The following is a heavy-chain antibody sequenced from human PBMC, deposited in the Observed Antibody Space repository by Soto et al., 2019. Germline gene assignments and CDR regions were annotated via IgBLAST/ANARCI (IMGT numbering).Heavy chain of an antibody. CDR3: ARVGLLVLSFGESSSGMDV. CDR1: GGSFSGYD. J-gene: IGHJ6*02. CDR2: INHSGST. V-gene: IGHV4-34*01. D-gene: IGHD3-10*01. Sequence: SETLSLTCAVYGGSFSGYDWSWIRQPPGKGLEWIGEINHSGSTNYNPSLKSRVTISVDTSKNQFSLKLSSVTAADTAVYYCARVGLLVLSFGESSSGMDVWGQGTTVT.